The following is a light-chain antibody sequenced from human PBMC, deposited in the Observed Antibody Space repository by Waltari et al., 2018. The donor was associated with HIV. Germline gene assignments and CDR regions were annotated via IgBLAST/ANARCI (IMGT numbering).Light chain of an antibody. J-gene: IGLJ2*01. V-gene: IGLV1-47*01. CDR2: RNN. CDR1: SSNIGSNY. Sequence: QSVLTQPPSASGTPGQRVTISCSGSSSNIGSNYVYWYQQLPGTAPKLFIYRNNQRPSGVPDRFSGSKSGTPASLAISGLRSEDEADYYCAAWDASLSAVVFGGGTKLTVL. CDR3: AAWDASLSAVV.